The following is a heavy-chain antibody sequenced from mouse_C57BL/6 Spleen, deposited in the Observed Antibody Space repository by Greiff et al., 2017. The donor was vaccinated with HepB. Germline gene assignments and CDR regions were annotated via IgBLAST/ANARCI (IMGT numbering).Heavy chain of an antibody. J-gene: IGHJ2*01. D-gene: IGHD2-1*01. CDR2: ISSGGSYT. CDR1: GFTFSSYG. CDR3: ARHGGNYDLYYFDY. V-gene: IGHV5-6*02. Sequence: DVKLVESGGDLVKPGGSLKLSCAASGFTFSSYGMSWVRQTPDKRLEWVATISSGGSYTYYPDSVKGRFTISRDNAKNTLYLQMSSLKSEDTAMYYCARHGGNYDLYYFDYWGQGTTLTVSS.